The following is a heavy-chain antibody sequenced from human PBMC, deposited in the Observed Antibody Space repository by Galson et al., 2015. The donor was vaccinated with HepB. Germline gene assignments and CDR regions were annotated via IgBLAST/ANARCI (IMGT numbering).Heavy chain of an antibody. Sequence: SVKVSCKVSGGIFKSHGYSWVRQAPGQGLEWMGGIIPMLGRTTYAQRFRGEVTITADDSTSTAYLELSSLRTEDTAVYYCATTSHTSGYYSIHYFDSWGQGTLVTVSS. CDR2: IIPMLGRT. D-gene: IGHD3-22*01. V-gene: IGHV1-69*13. CDR3: ATTSHTSGYYSIHYFDS. CDR1: GGIFKSHG. J-gene: IGHJ4*02.